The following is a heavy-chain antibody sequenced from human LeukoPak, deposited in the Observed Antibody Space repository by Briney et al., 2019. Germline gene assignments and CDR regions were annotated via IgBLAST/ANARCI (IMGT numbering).Heavy chain of an antibody. CDR2: TYYRSNLLN. V-gene: IGHV6-1*01. D-gene: IGHD1-26*01. J-gene: IGHJ4*02. CDR3: ARDDVGRRYDY. Sequence: SQTLSLTCAISGDSVFSSTAAWNWIRQSPSRGLEWLGRTYYRSNLLNEYAISVRGRQAINPDTSKNQFSLQLNSVTPEDTAVYFCARDDVGRRYDYWGQGIRVTVSS. CDR1: GDSVFSSTAA.